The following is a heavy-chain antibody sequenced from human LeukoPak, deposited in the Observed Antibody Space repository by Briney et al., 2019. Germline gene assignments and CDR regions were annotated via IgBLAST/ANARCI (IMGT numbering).Heavy chain of an antibody. D-gene: IGHD2-21*02. CDR2: ISGSGGST. J-gene: IGHJ4*02. V-gene: IGHV3-23*01. CDR3: AKDFHLVVVTAAPPYYFDY. Sequence: PGGSLRLSCAASGFTFSSYAMSWVRQAPGKGLEWVSAISGSGGSTYYADSVKGRFTISRDNSKNTLYLQMNSLRAEDTAVYYCAKDFHLVVVTAAPPYYFDYWGQGTLVTVSS. CDR1: GFTFSSYA.